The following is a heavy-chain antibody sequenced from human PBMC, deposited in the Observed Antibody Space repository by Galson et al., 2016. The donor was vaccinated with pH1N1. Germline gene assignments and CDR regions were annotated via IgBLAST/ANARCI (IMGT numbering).Heavy chain of an antibody. CDR2: VIAIFRTT. D-gene: IGHD3-9*01. CDR3: ARQRSGYYVGMDAFDV. V-gene: IGHV1-69*05. CDR1: GATFSSSS. Sequence: SVKVSCKVSGATFSSSSISWVRQAPGQGLEWMGGVIAIFRTTSFAQRFKDRVTITTDESTTTAFMELNSLKSDDTAIYYGARQRSGYYVGMDAFDVWGQGTRVTVSS. J-gene: IGHJ3*01.